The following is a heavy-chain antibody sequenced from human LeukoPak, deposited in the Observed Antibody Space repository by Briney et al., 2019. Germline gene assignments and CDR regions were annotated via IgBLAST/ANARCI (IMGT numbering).Heavy chain of an antibody. V-gene: IGHV3-21*01. Sequence: GGSLRLSCAASGFTFSTYSMDWVRQAPGKGLEWVSSISGLGNYIYYADSVKGRFTISRDNAKDALYLQMNSLRAEDTAVYYCTTGYGHSDFDYWGQGTLVTVSS. CDR3: TTGYGHSDFDY. CDR2: ISGLGNYI. J-gene: IGHJ4*02. D-gene: IGHD3-3*02. CDR1: GFTFSTYS.